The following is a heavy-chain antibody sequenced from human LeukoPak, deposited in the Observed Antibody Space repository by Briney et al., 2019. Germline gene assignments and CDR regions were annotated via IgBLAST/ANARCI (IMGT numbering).Heavy chain of an antibody. D-gene: IGHD3-22*01. CDR3: ARDRPIYYGSDGHYYRRYGDY. V-gene: IGHV3-23*01. CDR2: ITSSGKST. CDR1: GFTFSIYA. J-gene: IGHJ4*02. Sequence: GGSLRLSCAASGFTFSIYAMSWVRQAPGKGLQWVSSITSSGKSTWYVDSVKGRFTIPRDNAKNTLYLQRNSLRAEDTAVYYCARDRPIYYGSDGHYYRRYGDYWRRGTLVSVSS.